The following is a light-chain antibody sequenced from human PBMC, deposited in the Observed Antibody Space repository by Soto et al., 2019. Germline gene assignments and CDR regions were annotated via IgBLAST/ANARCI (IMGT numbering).Light chain of an antibody. CDR2: EVS. J-gene: IGLJ1*01. V-gene: IGLV2-14*03. CDR1: SSDVGGYNF. Sequence: QSALTQPASVFGSPGQSITISCTGTSSDVGGYNFVSWYQQHPGKAPKLMIYEVSSRPSGVSNRFSGSKSGNTASLTISGLQPEDEAYYYCSSYTTSSTLVFGTGTKLTVL. CDR3: SSYTTSSTLV.